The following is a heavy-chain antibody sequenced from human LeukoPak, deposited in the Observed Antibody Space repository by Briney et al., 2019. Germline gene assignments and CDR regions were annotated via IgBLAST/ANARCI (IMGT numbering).Heavy chain of an antibody. V-gene: IGHV1-18*01. CDR2: INPYNGDT. J-gene: IGHJ4*02. CDR1: GYTFTSCG. D-gene: IGHD6-13*01. Sequence: ASVKVSCKASGYTFTSCGVSWARQAPGQGLEWMGWINPYNGDTSYAHNVQGRLTITTDTATTTAYMELRSLTSDDTATYFCVRDPGEQLAIDPHFDFWGLGTPVTVS. CDR3: VRDPGEQLAIDPHFDF.